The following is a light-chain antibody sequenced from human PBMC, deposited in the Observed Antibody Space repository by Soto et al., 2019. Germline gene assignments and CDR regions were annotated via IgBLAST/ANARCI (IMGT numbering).Light chain of an antibody. Sequence: QSVLTQPRSVSGSPGQSVTISCTGTSSDVGGYSYVSWYQLHPGRAPKLMIYDVRERPSGVPERFSGSKSGNTASLTISGLQAEDEADYYCCSYAGSHTLLFGGGTKLTVL. CDR1: SSDVGGYSY. V-gene: IGLV2-11*01. J-gene: IGLJ2*01. CDR3: CSYAGSHTLL. CDR2: DVR.